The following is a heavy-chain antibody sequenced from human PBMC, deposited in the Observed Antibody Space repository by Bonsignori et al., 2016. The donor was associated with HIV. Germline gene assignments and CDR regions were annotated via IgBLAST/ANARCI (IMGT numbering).Heavy chain of an antibody. D-gene: IGHD3-10*01. J-gene: IGHJ4*02. CDR1: GFTVNNNY. CDR2: IYSGGDT. Sequence: GGSLRLSCAASGFTVNNNYMSWVRQAPGKGLEWVSIIYSGGDTYYTDSVKDRFVISRDNSKNTLYLQLNSLRVEDTAVYFCVGEELLGEIDYWGQGALVTVSS. V-gene: IGHV3-66*01. CDR3: VGEELLGEIDY.